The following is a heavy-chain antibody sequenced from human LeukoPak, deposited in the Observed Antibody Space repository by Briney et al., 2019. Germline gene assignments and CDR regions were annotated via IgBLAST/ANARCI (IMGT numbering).Heavy chain of an antibody. J-gene: IGHJ4*02. D-gene: IGHD1-26*01. CDR1: GASINSYW. V-gene: IGHV4-59*12. CDR2: IHYSGGT. CDR3: ARAGPRLMYSGSYHKFDY. Sequence: SETLSLTCSVSGASINSYWWSWIRQPPGRGLEWIAYIHYSGGTNYNPSLKSRVTISVDTSKNQFSLKLSSVTAADTAVYYCARAGPRLMYSGSYHKFDYWGQGTLVTVSS.